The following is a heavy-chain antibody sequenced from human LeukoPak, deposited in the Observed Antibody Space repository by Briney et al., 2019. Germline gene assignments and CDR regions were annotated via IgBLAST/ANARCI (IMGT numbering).Heavy chain of an antibody. CDR3: ARVPPGLIVVVPNGLFDY. CDR1: GFTFSSYC. CDR2: IKQDGSEK. D-gene: IGHD3-22*01. J-gene: IGHJ4*02. Sequence: GGSLRLSCAASGFTFSSYCMSWVRQAPGKGLEWVANIKQDGSEKYYVDSVKGRFTIFRDKAKNSLYLQMNSLRDEDTAVYYCARVPPGLIVVVPNGLFDYWGQGTLVTVSS. V-gene: IGHV3-7*01.